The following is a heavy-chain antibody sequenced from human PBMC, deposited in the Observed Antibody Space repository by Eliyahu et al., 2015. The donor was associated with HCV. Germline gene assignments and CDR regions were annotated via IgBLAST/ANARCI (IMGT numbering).Heavy chain of an antibody. CDR2: ISSSSSYI. Sequence: EVQLVESGGGLVKPGGSLXLSCAASGFTFSSXSRNWVRQXPGKGLAGVSSISSSSSYIYYADSVKGRFTISRDNAKNSLYLQMNSLRAEDTAVYYCAREPLRSGRYYYYYGMDVWGQGTTVTVSS. D-gene: IGHD3-3*01. V-gene: IGHV3-21*01. CDR3: AREPLRSGRYYYYYGMDV. CDR1: GFTFSSXS. J-gene: IGHJ6*02.